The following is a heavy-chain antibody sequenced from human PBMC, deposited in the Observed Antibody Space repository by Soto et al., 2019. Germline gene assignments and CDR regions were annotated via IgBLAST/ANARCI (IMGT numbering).Heavy chain of an antibody. Sequence: QVQLVQSGAEVKKPGSSVKVSCKASGDTFSSYAISWVRQSPGQGLEWMGGIIPIFGTANYAQKFQGRVTITADESTSTAYMELISLRSEDPAVYYCARDGSGYRSRASPMDEWGQGTTVTVSS. D-gene: IGHD3-22*01. V-gene: IGHV1-69*01. CDR3: ARDGSGYRSRASPMDE. J-gene: IGHJ6*02. CDR1: GDTFSSYA. CDR2: IIPIFGTA.